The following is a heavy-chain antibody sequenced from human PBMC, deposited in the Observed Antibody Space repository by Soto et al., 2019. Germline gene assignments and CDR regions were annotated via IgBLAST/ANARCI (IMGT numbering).Heavy chain of an antibody. J-gene: IGHJ4*02. D-gene: IGHD2-21*02. CDR3: ATVSTALIVTATYYFYY. Sequence: QVHLQQWGAGLLKSSETLSLTCAVYGGSLSGYYWSWIRQAPGKGLEWIAKINHFGSTKYNPSLKSRVTISSDTSKNQFSLKLTSVTAADTAVYYCATVSTALIVTATYYFYYWGQGALVTVSA. V-gene: IGHV4-34*02. CDR1: GGSLSGYY. CDR2: INHFGST.